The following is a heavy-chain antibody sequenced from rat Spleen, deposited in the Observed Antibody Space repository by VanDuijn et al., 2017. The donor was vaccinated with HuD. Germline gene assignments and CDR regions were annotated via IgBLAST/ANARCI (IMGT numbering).Heavy chain of an antibody. J-gene: IGHJ1*01. CDR1: GFTFSDYN. V-gene: IGHV5-7*01. Sequence: EVQLVESGGGLVQPGTSLKLSCAASGFTFSDYNMAWVRQAPKKGLEWVATISYDGSSTYYRDSVKGRFTISRDNAKSTLYLQMDSLRSEDTATYYCARRGGPYWYFDFWGPGTMVTVSS. D-gene: IGHD4-3*01. CDR3: ARRGGPYWYFDF. CDR2: ISYDGSST.